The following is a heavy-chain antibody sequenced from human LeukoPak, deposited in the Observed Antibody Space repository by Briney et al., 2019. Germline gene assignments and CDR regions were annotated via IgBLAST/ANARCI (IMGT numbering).Heavy chain of an antibody. Sequence: SETLSLTCTVSGGSISSYYWSWIRQPPGKGLEWIGYIYYSGSTNYNPSLKSRATISVDTSKNQFSLKLSSVTAADTAVYYCARGLRDGPSVFDYWGQGTLVTVSS. J-gene: IGHJ4*02. D-gene: IGHD5-24*01. V-gene: IGHV4-59*01. CDR2: IYYSGST. CDR1: GGSISSYY. CDR3: ARGLRDGPSVFDY.